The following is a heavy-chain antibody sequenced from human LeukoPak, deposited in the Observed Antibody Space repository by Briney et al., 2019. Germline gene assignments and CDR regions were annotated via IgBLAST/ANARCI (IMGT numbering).Heavy chain of an antibody. Sequence: GAAVKVSCKASGYTFTSYGISWVRQAPGQGLGWRGWISAYNGNTNYAQKLQGRVTMTTDTSTSTAYMQLRSLRSDDTAVYYCARDRAGYRYGPTWAIDYWGQGTLVTVSS. J-gene: IGHJ4*02. D-gene: IGHD5-18*01. CDR1: GYTFTSYG. V-gene: IGHV1-18*04. CDR2: ISAYNGNT. CDR3: ARDRAGYRYGPTWAIDY.